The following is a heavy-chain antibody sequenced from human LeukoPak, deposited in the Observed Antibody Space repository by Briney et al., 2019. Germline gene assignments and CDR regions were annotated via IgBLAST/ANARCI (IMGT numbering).Heavy chain of an antibody. J-gene: IGHJ6*03. CDR1: GGTFSSHA. V-gene: IGHV1-69*05. CDR3: ARGLQYYLLKALGYYYMDV. CDR2: IIPISGTA. Sequence: SVKVSCKASGGTFSSHAIAWVRQAPGQGPEWMGGIIPISGTANYAQKFQGRVTITTDESTSTAYMELSSLTSDDTAVYYCARGLQYYLLKALGYYYMDVWGEGTTVTVSS. D-gene: IGHD2-2*01.